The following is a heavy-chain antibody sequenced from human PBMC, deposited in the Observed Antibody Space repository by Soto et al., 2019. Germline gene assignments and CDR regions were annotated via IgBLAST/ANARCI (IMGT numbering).Heavy chain of an antibody. J-gene: IGHJ6*02. V-gene: IGHV1-8*01. D-gene: IGHD2-15*01. CDR2: MNPNSGNP. CDR3: ARGRPSYYCSGGSCYSRGWDYYYYGMDV. Sequence: ASVKVSCKASGYTFTRYDINWVRQATGQGLEWMGWMNPNSGNPGYAQKFQGRVTMTRNTSISTAYMELSSLRSEDTAVYYCARGRPSYYCSGGSCYSRGWDYYYYGMDVWGQGTTVTVSS. CDR1: GYTFTRYD.